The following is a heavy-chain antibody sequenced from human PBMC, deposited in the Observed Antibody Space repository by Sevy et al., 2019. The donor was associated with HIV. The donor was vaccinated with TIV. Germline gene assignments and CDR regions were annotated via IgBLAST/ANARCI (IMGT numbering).Heavy chain of an antibody. CDR1: GGSINSFF. Sequence: SETLSLTCAVSGGSINSFFWSWIRQSPGKGLEWIGYVYDSGNSEYNPSLRSRVTISVDTSKKQFSLKLSSVTAADTAVYYCARGGGIYYDSRGFHPQYYFDSWGQETLVTVSS. CDR2: VYDSGNS. V-gene: IGHV4-59*01. CDR3: ARGGGIYYDSRGFHPQYYFDS. D-gene: IGHD3-22*01. J-gene: IGHJ4*02.